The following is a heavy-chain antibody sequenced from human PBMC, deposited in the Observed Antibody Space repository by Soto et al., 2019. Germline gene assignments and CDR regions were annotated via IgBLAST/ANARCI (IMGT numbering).Heavy chain of an antibody. D-gene: IGHD6-6*01. V-gene: IGHV5-10-1*01. CDR2: IDPSDSYT. CDR3: ARQESYSSSSSSWFDT. Sequence: XESLKISCKGSGYSFTSYWISWVRQMPGKGLEWMGRIDPSDSYTNYSPSFQGHVTISADKSISTAYLQWSSLKASDTAMYYCARQESYSSSSSSWFDTWGQGTLVTVSS. CDR1: GYSFTSYW. J-gene: IGHJ5*02.